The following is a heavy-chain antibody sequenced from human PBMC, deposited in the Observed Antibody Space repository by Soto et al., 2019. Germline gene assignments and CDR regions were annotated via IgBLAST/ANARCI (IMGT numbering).Heavy chain of an antibody. CDR3: AKDGGVSSWKYCSGGSCYYYYMDV. CDR2: ISGSGGTT. J-gene: IGHJ6*03. D-gene: IGHD2-15*01. CDR1: GFTFSSYA. V-gene: IGHV3-23*01. Sequence: GGSLRLSCAASGFTFSSYAMSWVRQAPGKGLEWVSAISGSGGTTYYADSVKGRFSISRNNSNNTVYLQMSSLRAEDTAVYYCAKDGGVSSWKYCSGGSCYYYYMDVWGKGTTVTVSS.